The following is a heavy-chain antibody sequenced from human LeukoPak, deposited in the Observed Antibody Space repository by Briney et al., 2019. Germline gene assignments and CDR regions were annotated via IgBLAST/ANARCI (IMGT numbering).Heavy chain of an antibody. J-gene: IGHJ4*02. CDR1: GFTFSSYA. D-gene: IGHD6-13*01. Sequence: GGSLRLSCAASGFTFSSYAMHWVRQAPGKGLEWVAVISYDGSNKYYADSVKGRFTISRDNSKNTLYLQMNSLRAEDTAVYYCARGGGIAAARYYFDYWGQGTLVTVSS. CDR2: ISYDGSNK. CDR3: ARGGGIAAARYYFDY. V-gene: IGHV3-30-3*01.